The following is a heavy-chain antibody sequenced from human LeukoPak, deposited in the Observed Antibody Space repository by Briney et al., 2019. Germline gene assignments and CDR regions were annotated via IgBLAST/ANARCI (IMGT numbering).Heavy chain of an antibody. V-gene: IGHV3-23*01. D-gene: IGHD3-22*01. J-gene: IGHJ4*02. CDR2: ISGSGGST. CDR3: ACSYDSSGYYHDY. Sequence: GGSLRLSCAASGFTFSSYAMSWVRQAPGKGLEWVSAISGSGGSTYYADSVKGRFTISRDNSKNTLYLQMNSLRAEDTTVYYCACSYDSSGYYHDYWGQGTLVTVPS. CDR1: GFTFSSYA.